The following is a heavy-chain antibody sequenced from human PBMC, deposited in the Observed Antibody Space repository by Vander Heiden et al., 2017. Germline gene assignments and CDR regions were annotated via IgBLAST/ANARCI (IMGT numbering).Heavy chain of an antibody. D-gene: IGHD3-22*01. CDR1: GYIPTELS. Sequence: QVQLVQSGAEVRKPGASVKVSCKVSGYIPTELSMPGVRQAPGKGLEWMGGFDPDDGETIYAQNLQGRVTTTEDTSTNTAYMELSSLRSEDTAVYYCATLPYFYDSSTYGSFDFWGQGTLVTVSS. J-gene: IGHJ4*02. CDR2: FDPDDGET. V-gene: IGHV1-24*01. CDR3: ATLPYFYDSSTYGSFDF.